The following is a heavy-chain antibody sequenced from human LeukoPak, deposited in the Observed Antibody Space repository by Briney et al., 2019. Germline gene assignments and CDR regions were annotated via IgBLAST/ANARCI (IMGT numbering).Heavy chain of an antibody. V-gene: IGHV4-59*12. D-gene: IGHD5-18*01. CDR1: GGSISSYY. CDR3: ARGRYSYGFDPLYYFDY. J-gene: IGHJ4*02. Sequence: PSETLSLTCTVSGGSISSYYWSWIRQPPGKGLEWIGYIYYSGSTNYNPSLKSRVTISVDTPKNQFSLKLSSVTAADTAVYYCARGRYSYGFDPLYYFDYWGQGTLVTVSS. CDR2: IYYSGST.